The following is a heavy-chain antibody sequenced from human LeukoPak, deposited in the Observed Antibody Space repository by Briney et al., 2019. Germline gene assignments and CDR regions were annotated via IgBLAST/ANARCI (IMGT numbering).Heavy chain of an antibody. D-gene: IGHD3-22*01. CDR1: GFTFISYS. CDR2: ISNSSPNI. V-gene: IGHV3-21*01. Sequence: GGSLRLSCAASGFTFISYSMNWVRQAPGKGLEWVSPISNSSPNIYYADSVKGRFTISRDSAKDSLFLQMNSLRAEDTAVYYCARDLGQYYDTSDNWFDPWGQGTLVTVSS. J-gene: IGHJ5*02. CDR3: ARDLGQYYDTSDNWFDP.